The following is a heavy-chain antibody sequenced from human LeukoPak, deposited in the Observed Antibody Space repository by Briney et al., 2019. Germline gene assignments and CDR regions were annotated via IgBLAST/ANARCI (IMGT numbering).Heavy chain of an antibody. J-gene: IGHJ4*02. CDR1: GFIFSSYS. V-gene: IGHV3-21*01. Sequence: PGGSLRLSCAASGFIFSSYSMNWVRQAPGKGLEWVSSISSSSSYIYYADSVKGRVTISRDNAKNSLYLQMNSLRAEDTAVYYCAREGGFDVLDYWGQGTLVTVSS. CDR2: ISSSSSYI. CDR3: AREGGFDVLDY. D-gene: IGHD5-12*01.